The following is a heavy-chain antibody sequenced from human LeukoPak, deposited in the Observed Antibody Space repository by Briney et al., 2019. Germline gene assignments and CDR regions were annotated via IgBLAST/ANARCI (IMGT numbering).Heavy chain of an antibody. D-gene: IGHD6-19*01. V-gene: IGHV1-2*02. CDR3: ARDPSAESSGPA. CDR2: INPNSGGT. CDR1: GYTFTGYY. Sequence: ASVKVSCKASGYTFTGYYMHWVRQAPGQGLEWMGWINPNSGGTNYAQKFQGRVTMTRDTSISTAYMELSRLRSDDTAVYYCARDPSAESSGPAWGQGTLVTVSS. J-gene: IGHJ4*02.